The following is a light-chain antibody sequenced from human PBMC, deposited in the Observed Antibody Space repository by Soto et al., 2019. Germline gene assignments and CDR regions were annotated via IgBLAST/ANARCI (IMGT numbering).Light chain of an antibody. J-gene: IGKJ4*01. CDR1: QGIGVY. CDR3: QKYNSAPLT. V-gene: IGKV1-27*01. CDR2: AAS. Sequence: DIQMPQSPSSLSASLGDIITITCRASQGIGVYLAWFQQKPGNVPKLLIYAASTFQSGVPPRFSGSGSGTDFTLTISSLQPEDVANYYCQKYNSAPLTFGGGTKVEIK.